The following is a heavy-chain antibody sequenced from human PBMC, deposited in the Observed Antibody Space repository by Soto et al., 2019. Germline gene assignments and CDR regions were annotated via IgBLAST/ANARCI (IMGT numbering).Heavy chain of an antibody. Sequence: QVQLQESGPGLVKPSQTLTLTCTVSGGSINRGDYYWSWIRQPPGKGLEWIGNIYYSGTNYYNPSLKSRDIISADTSKHQFPLKLSSVTAADTGVYYCASDTENYEILTTTRFDPWGQGTLVTFSS. CDR3: ASDTENYEILTTTRFDP. CDR2: IYYSGTN. D-gene: IGHD3-9*01. V-gene: IGHV4-30-4*01. J-gene: IGHJ5*02. CDR1: GGSINRGDYY.